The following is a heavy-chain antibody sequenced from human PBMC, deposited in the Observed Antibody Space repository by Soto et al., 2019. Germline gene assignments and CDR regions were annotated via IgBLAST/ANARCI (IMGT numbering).Heavy chain of an antibody. J-gene: IGHJ6*03. V-gene: IGHV4-34*01. Sequence: SETLSLTCAVYGGSFSGYYWSWIRQPPGKGLEWIGEINHSGSTNYNPSLKSRVTISVDTSKNQFSLKLSSVTAADTAVYYCARGGDRGVTVPQPYYSSYSMHVCGKGTTVTVSS. CDR2: INHSGST. D-gene: IGHD3-10*01. CDR3: ARGGDRGVTVPQPYYSSYSMHV. CDR1: GGSFSGYY.